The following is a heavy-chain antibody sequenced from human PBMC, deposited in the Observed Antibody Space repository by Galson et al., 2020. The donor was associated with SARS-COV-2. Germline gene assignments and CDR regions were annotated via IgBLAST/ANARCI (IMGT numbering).Heavy chain of an antibody. D-gene: IGHD3-3*01. Sequence: GGSLRLSCAASGFTVSSNYMSWVRQAPGKGLEWVSVIYSGGSTYYADSVKGRFTISRDNSKNTQYLQMNSLRAEDTAVYYCARDVYYDFWSGYYSWGQGTTVTVSS. V-gene: IGHV3-66*01. J-gene: IGHJ6*02. CDR1: GFTVSSNY. CDR3: ARDVYYDFWSGYYS. CDR2: IYSGGST.